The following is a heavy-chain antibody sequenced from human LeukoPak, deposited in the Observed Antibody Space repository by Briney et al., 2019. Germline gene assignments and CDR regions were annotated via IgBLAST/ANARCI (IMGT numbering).Heavy chain of an antibody. D-gene: IGHD6-19*01. J-gene: IGHJ4*02. CDR1: GFTFSSYS. Sequence: KPGGSLRLSCAASGFTFSSYSMNWVRQAPGKGLEWVSSISSSSSYIYYADSVKGRFTISRDNAKNSLYLQMNSLRAEDTAVYYCARDRGSGWYVDYWGQGTLVTVSS. V-gene: IGHV3-21*01. CDR2: ISSSSSYI. CDR3: ARDRGSGWYVDY.